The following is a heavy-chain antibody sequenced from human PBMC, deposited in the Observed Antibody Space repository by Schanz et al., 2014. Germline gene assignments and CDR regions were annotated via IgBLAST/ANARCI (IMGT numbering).Heavy chain of an antibody. J-gene: IGHJ4*02. D-gene: IGHD3-9*01. CDR2: SNGNGGIT. CDR1: GLNFDYYG. Sequence: VQLVESGGGVVQPGRSLRLSCATSGLNFDYYGMNWVRQAPGKGLEWVSASNGNGGITYYADSVKGRFIISRDSSKNTLYLQVNSLRAEDTAVYYCAKHVRSLTGNDSWGQGILVPVSA. CDR3: AKHVRSLTGNDS. V-gene: IGHV3-23*04.